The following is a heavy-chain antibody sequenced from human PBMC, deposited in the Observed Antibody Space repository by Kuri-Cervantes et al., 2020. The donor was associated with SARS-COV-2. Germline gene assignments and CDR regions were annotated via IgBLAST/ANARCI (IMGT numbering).Heavy chain of an antibody. D-gene: IGHD6-19*01. CDR3: ASQQWLVQYYFDY. CDR2: IYSGGSST. CDR1: GFTFSSYA. J-gene: IGHJ4*02. V-gene: IGHV3-23*03. Sequence: GGSLRLSCAASGFTFSSYAMSWVRQAPGKGLEWVSVIYSGGSSTYYADSVKGRFTISRDNPKNTLYLQMNSLRAEDTAVYYCASQQWLVQYYFDYWGQGPLVTVSS.